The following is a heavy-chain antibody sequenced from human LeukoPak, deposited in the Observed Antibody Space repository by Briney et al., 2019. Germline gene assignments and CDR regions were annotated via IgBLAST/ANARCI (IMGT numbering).Heavy chain of an antibody. CDR3: AKDRRRDDSSSWYGGFDI. V-gene: IGHV3-23*01. J-gene: IGHJ3*02. Sequence: SGGSLRLSCAASGFPFSSSWMHWVRQDPGKGLMWVSAISGSGGSTYYADSVKGRFTISRDNSKNTLYLQMNSLRAEDTAVYYCAKDRRRDDSSSWYGGFDIWGQGTMVTVSS. CDR2: ISGSGGST. CDR1: GFPFSSSW. D-gene: IGHD6-13*01.